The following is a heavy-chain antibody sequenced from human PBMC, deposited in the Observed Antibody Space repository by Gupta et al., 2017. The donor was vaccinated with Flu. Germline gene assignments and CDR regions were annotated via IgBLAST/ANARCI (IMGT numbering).Heavy chain of an antibody. Sequence: EVQLVESGGGLVQPGGSLRLSCAASGFTFSSYWMSWVRQAPGKGLEWVANIKQDGSEKYYVDSVKGRFTISRDNDKNSLYLQMNSLRTEETAVYYCASSTTATGVTDWYFDLWGRGTLVTVSS. CDR1: GFTFSSYW. CDR3: ASSTTATGVTDWYFDL. CDR2: IKQDGSEK. D-gene: IGHD5-18*01. J-gene: IGHJ2*01. V-gene: IGHV3-7*01.